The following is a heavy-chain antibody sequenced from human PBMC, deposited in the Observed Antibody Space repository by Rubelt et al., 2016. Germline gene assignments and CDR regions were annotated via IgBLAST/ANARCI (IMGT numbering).Heavy chain of an antibody. CDR3: ARRLVGLRGYGDYGIDY. CDR1: GGSISSYY. J-gene: IGHJ4*02. CDR2: IYYSGST. D-gene: IGHD4-17*01. V-gene: IGHV4-59*08. Sequence: GPGLVKPSETLSLTCTVSGGSISSYYWSWIRQPPGKGLEWIGYIYYSGSTNYNPSLKSRVTISVDTSKNQFSLKLSSVTAADTAVYYCARRLVGLRGYGDYGIDYWGQGTLVTVSS.